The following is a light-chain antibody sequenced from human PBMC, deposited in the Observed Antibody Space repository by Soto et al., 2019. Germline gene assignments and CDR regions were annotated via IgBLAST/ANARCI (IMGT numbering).Light chain of an antibody. Sequence: EIVLTQSPGTLSLSPGESATLSCRASQTASITYLTWYQQKPGQAPSLLIYGASTRATGIPARFSGSGSGTEFTLTISSLQSEDFAVYYCQQYNNWPPWTFGQGTRLEIK. CDR1: QTASITY. CDR3: QQYNNWPPWT. V-gene: IGKV3-15*01. CDR2: GAS. J-gene: IGKJ5*01.